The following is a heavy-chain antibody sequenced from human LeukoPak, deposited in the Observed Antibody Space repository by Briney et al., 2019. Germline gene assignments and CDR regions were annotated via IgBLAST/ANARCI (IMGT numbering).Heavy chain of an antibody. CDR3: ASAPNENFFDY. J-gene: IGHJ4*02. V-gene: IGHV4-61*02. Sequence: SQALSLTCTVSGGSISSGSYYWSWIRQPAGKGLEWIGRIYTSGSTNYNPSLKSRVTISQDTSTNQFTLKLTSVTAADTAIYYCASAPNENFFDYWGQGTLVTVSS. CDR2: IYTSGST. CDR1: GGSISSGSYY.